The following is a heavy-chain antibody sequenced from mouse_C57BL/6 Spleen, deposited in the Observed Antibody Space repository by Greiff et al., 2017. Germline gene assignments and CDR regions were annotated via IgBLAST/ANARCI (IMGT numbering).Heavy chain of an antibody. CDR1: GFSLTSYG. CDR2: IWRGGST. CDR3: AKNGDYSNFVDY. J-gene: IGHJ2*01. D-gene: IGHD2-5*01. Sequence: VMLVESGPGLVQPSQSLSITCTVSGFSLTSYGVHWVRQSPGKGLEWLGVIWRGGSTDYNAAFMSRLSITKDNSKSQVFFKMNSLQADDTAIYXCAKNGDYSNFVDYWGQGTTLTVSS. V-gene: IGHV2-5*01.